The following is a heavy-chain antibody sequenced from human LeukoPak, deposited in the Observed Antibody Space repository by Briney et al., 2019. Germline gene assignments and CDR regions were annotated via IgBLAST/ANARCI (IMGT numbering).Heavy chain of an antibody. J-gene: IGHJ4*02. CDR1: GFTFSSYS. Sequence: GGSLRLSCAASGFTFSSYSMNWVRQAPGKGLEWVSVIYSGGSTYYADSVKGRFTISRDNSKNTLYLQMNSLRAEDTAVYYCARSYYDFWSGSKTFDYWGQGTLVTVSS. D-gene: IGHD3-3*01. CDR2: IYSGGST. CDR3: ARSYYDFWSGSKTFDY. V-gene: IGHV3-53*01.